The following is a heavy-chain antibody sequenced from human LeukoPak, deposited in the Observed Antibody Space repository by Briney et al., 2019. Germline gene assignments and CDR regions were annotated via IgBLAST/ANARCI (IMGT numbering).Heavy chain of an antibody. CDR1: GFTVSGNY. CDR3: ATRLSRDAFDI. J-gene: IGHJ3*02. V-gene: IGHV3-53*01. CDR2: IYSSGST. D-gene: IGHD3-16*01. Sequence: GGSLRLSCAASGFTVSGNYMSWVRQAPGKGLEWVSVIYSSGSTYYADSVKGRFTISRDNSKNTLYLRMNSLRAEDTAIYYCATRLSRDAFDIWGHGTMVTVSS.